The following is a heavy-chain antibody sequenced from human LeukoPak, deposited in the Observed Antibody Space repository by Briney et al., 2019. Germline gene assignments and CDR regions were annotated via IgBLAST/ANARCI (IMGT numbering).Heavy chain of an antibody. CDR2: IKQDGSEK. Sequence: GGPLRLSCAASGFTFSSYWMSWVRQAPGKGLEWVANIKQDGSEKYYVDSVKGRFTISRDNAKNSLYLQMNSLRAEDTAVYYCARTAGSYYNGGFNWFDPWGQGTLVTVSS. CDR1: GFTFSSYW. J-gene: IGHJ5*02. V-gene: IGHV3-7*01. D-gene: IGHD3-10*01. CDR3: ARTAGSYYNGGFNWFDP.